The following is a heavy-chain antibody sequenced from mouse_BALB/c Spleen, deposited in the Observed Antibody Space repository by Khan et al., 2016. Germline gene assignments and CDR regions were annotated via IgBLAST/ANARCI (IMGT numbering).Heavy chain of an antibody. V-gene: IGHV14-3*02. CDR1: GFNIKDTY. CDR2: IDPANVNS. Sequence: VQLQQPGAEIVKPGASVKLSCTASGFNIKDTYMHWVRQRPEQGLEWIGRIDPANVNSKYDPNFQGKATITADTSSNTAYLQLSGLTSEDTAVYFCARRGPSFYCGSSFGCWGQGTALTVSS. J-gene: IGHJ2*01. D-gene: IGHD1-1*01. CDR3: ARRGPSFYCGSSFGC.